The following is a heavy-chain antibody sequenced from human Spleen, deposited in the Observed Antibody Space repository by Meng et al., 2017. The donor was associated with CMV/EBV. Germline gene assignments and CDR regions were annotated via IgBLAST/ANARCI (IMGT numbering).Heavy chain of an antibody. CDR2: ISGSDGST. D-gene: IGHD1-26*01. Sequence: GESLKISCAASGFTFSNYALSWVRQAPGKGLEWVSAISGSDGSTYNADSVKGRFTISRDNSKNTLYLQMNSLRAEDTAVYHCARRSGSYVNAFDIWGQGTMVTVSS. CDR1: GFTFSNYA. J-gene: IGHJ3*02. CDR3: ARRSGSYVNAFDI. V-gene: IGHV3-23*01.